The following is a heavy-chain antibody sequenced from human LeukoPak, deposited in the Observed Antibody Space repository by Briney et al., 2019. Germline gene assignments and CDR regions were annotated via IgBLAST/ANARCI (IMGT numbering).Heavy chain of an antibody. D-gene: IGHD2-15*01. CDR1: GGSISSYY. Sequence: SETLSLTCTVSGGSISSYYWSWIRQPAGKGLEWIGHIYTSGSTNYNPSLKSRVPMSVDTSKSQFSLKLSSVTAADTAVYYCARAALYCSGGSCYLSWFDPWGQGTLVTVSS. CDR2: IYTSGST. CDR3: ARAALYCSGGSCYLSWFDP. J-gene: IGHJ5*02. V-gene: IGHV4-4*07.